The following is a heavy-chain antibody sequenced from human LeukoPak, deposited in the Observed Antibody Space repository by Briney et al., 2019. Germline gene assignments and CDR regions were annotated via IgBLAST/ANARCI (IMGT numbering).Heavy chain of an antibody. Sequence: GGSLRLSCAASGFTFSSYEMNWVRQAPGKGLEWVSYISSSGRTIYYADSVKGRFTISRDNAKNSLYLQMNSLRAEDTAVYYCAREARYYVLGGYWGQGTLVTVSS. CDR2: ISSSGRTI. J-gene: IGHJ4*02. CDR3: AREARYYVLGGY. CDR1: GFTFSSYE. D-gene: IGHD3-9*01. V-gene: IGHV3-48*03.